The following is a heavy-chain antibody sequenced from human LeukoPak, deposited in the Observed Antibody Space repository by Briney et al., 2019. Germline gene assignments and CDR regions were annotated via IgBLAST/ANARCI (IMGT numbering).Heavy chain of an antibody. CDR3: ARELNYDSSGYYFDY. Sequence: GASVKVSCKASGYTFTVYFMRWVRQAPGQGLEWMGWINPNSGGTNYAQKFQGRVTMTRDTSISIAYMELSRLRSDDTAVYYCARELNYDSSGYYFDYWGQGTLVTVSS. D-gene: IGHD3-22*01. CDR2: INPNSGGT. CDR1: GYTFTVYF. V-gene: IGHV1-2*02. J-gene: IGHJ4*02.